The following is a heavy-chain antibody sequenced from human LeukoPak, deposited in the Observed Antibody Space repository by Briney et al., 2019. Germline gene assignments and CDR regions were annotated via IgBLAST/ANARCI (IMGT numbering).Heavy chain of an antibody. J-gene: IGHJ3*02. CDR2: IYYSGST. D-gene: IGHD3-22*01. CDR3: ARNYYDSSGSPIDI. CDR1: GGSISSYY. Sequence: TSETLSLTCTVSGGSISSYYWSWIRQPPGKGLEWIGYIYYSGSTNYNPSLKSRVTISVDTSKNQFSLKLSSVTAADTAVYYCARNYYDSSGSPIDIWGQGTMVTVSS. V-gene: IGHV4-59*01.